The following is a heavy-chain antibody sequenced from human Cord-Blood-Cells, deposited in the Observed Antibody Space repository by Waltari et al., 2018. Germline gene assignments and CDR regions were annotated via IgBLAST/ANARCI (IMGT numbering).Heavy chain of an antibody. CDR1: GGSISSYY. V-gene: IGHV4-59*01. D-gene: IGHD3-10*01. J-gene: IGHJ4*02. CDR2: IYYSGST. Sequence: QVQLQESGPGLVKPSETLSLTCTVSGGSISSYYWSWIRQPPGKGLEWIGYIYYSGSTNYNPSPKSRVTISVDTSKNQFSLKLSSVTAADTAVYYCARGRYDYYGSGSYRGFDYWGQGTLVTVSS. CDR3: ARGRYDYYGSGSYRGFDY.